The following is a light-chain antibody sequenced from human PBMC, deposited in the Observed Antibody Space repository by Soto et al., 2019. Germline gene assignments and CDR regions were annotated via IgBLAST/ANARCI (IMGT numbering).Light chain of an antibody. CDR1: QSVSSSY. V-gene: IGKV3-20*01. J-gene: IGKJ1*01. CDR2: GAS. CDR3: QQYGSSPT. Sequence: EILLTQTTVTLSWSGGERTSRSCRASQSVSSSYLAWYQQKPGQAPRLLIYGASSRATGIPDRFSGSGSGTDFNLTINRLEPEDFAVYYCQQYGSSPTFGLGTKVDI.